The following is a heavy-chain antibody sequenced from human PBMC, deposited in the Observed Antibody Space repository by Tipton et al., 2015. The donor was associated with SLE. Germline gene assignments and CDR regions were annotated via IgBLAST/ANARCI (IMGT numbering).Heavy chain of an antibody. J-gene: IGHJ3*02. Sequence: TLSLTCTVSGDSITSDYWTWIRQPPGKGLEWIGYISYSGSTNYNPSVRSRVSISLDTSKNQFSLKVKSVTTADTAVYYCARGGGGAFDIWGQGTMVTVSS. CDR1: GDSITSDY. D-gene: IGHD3-16*01. V-gene: IGHV4-59*01. CDR2: ISYSGST. CDR3: ARGGGGAFDI.